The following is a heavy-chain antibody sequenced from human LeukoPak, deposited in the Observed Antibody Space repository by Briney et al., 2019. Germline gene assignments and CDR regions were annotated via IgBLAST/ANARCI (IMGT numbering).Heavy chain of an antibody. V-gene: IGHV3-23*01. D-gene: IGHD4-17*01. CDR3: AKDWDDYGDYLPLDY. Sequence: GGSLRLSCAASGFTFSSYAMSWVRQAPGKGLEWVSAIRGTSGGTYYPDSVKGRFTISRDNSKSTLYLQMENLRAEDTAIYYCAKDWDDYGDYLPLDYWGQGTLVTVSS. CDR2: IRGTSGGT. CDR1: GFTFSSYA. J-gene: IGHJ4*02.